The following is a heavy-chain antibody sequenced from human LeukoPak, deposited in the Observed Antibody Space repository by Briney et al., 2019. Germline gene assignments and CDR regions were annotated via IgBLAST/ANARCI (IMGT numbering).Heavy chain of an antibody. J-gene: IGHJ3*01. CDR1: GFTFSSYW. CDR3: ARGLFLSGYLDAFDL. Sequence: GGSLRLSCAASGFTFSSYWMSWVRQAPGKGLEWVANIKQDGSERNYVDSVKGRFTISRDNAKNSLYLQMNSLRAEDTAVYYCARGLFLSGYLDAFDLWGQGTVVTVSS. V-gene: IGHV3-7*01. CDR2: IKQDGSER. D-gene: IGHD3-22*01.